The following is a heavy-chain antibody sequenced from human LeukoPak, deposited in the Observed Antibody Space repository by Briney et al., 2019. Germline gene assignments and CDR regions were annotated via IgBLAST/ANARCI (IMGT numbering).Heavy chain of an antibody. V-gene: IGHV1-46*01. CDR3: ARGQYSGYDFLS. CDR2: INPSGGST. Sequence: ASVKVSCKASGYTFTSYYMHWVRQAPGQGLEWMGIINPSGGSTSYAQKFQGRVTMTRDTSTSTAYMELSRLTSDDTAVYYCARGQYSGYDFLSWGQGTLVTVSS. CDR1: GYTFTSYY. D-gene: IGHD5-12*01. J-gene: IGHJ4*02.